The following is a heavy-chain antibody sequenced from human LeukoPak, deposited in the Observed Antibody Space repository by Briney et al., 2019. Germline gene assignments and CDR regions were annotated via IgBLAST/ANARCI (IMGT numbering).Heavy chain of an antibody. D-gene: IGHD3-22*01. CDR1: GFIFRSHG. CDR3: VRDDDLPDNGMDV. V-gene: IGHV3-33*01. Sequence: GGSLGLSCEPSGFIFRSHGMHWVRQAPGKGLEWLAVMGSDGRNKFYADSVKGRFTISRDNFKNILYLQMASLSAEDTAVYYCVRDDDLPDNGMDVWGQGTTVIVS. CDR2: MGSDGRNK. J-gene: IGHJ6*02.